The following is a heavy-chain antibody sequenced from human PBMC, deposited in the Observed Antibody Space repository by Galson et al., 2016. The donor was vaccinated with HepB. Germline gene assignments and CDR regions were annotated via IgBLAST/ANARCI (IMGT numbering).Heavy chain of an antibody. CDR2: IKSYLDGETT. J-gene: IGHJ4*02. V-gene: IGHV3-15*01. D-gene: IGHD5-18*01. CDR3: TTSSTRGYTYGPSAY. CDR1: GFTFSRAW. Sequence: SLSLSCAASGFTFSRAWMNWVRQAPGTGLEWVGRIKSYLDGETTEYAAPMKGRFTFSRDESNNRLYLQMNSLKTEDTAVYYCTTSSTRGYTYGPSAYWGRGTLVAVSS.